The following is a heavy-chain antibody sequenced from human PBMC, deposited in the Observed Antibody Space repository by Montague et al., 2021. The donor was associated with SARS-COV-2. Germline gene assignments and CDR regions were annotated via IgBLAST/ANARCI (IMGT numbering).Heavy chain of an antibody. CDR1: GFSIGSGDY. V-gene: IGHV4-38-2*02. J-gene: IGHJ3*02. Sequence: SETLSLTCTVSGFSIGSGDYWGWIRQPPGKGLEWIGSIYHSGTTYYNPSLQSRLTMSIDTSTNQFSLRLTSVTAADTAVFFCVREKAGGLRNVFDIWGQGKTVPVFS. CDR2: IYHSGTT. CDR3: VREKAGGLRNVFDI.